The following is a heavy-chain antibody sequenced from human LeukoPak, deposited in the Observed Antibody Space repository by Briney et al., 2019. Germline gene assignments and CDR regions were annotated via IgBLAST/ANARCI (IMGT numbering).Heavy chain of an antibody. D-gene: IGHD2-21*01. J-gene: IGHJ4*02. Sequence: GGSLRLSCAASGFTSNTYAMSWVRQAPGKGLEWVSGISGSGANTYYADSVKGRFTISRDNSKSTLYLQMNSLRAEDTAVYYCAKGLVYCGGDCYDSPYPFDFWGQGTLVTVSS. CDR3: AKGLVYCGGDCYDSPYPFDF. V-gene: IGHV3-23*01. CDR2: ISGSGANT. CDR1: GFTSNTYA.